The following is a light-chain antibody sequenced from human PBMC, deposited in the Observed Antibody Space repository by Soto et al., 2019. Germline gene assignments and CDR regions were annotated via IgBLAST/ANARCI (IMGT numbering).Light chain of an antibody. CDR2: EVS. V-gene: IGLV2-14*01. J-gene: IGLJ3*02. Sequence: QSALTQPASVSGSPGQSIAISCTGTNSDVGGYNYVSWYQHHPGKAPKLMIYEVSNRPSGVSNRCSGSKSGNTASLTISGLQAEDEADYYCSSYTPSATGVCGGGTKLTVL. CDR3: SSYTPSATGV. CDR1: NSDVGGYNY.